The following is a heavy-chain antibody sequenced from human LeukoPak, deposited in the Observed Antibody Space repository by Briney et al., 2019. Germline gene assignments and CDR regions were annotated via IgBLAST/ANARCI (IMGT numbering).Heavy chain of an antibody. J-gene: IGHJ6*02. V-gene: IGHV1-18*01. Sequence: GASVKVSCKASGCTFTSYGISWVRQAPGQGLEWMGWISAYNGNTNYAQKLQGRVTMTTDTSTSTAYMELRSLRSDDTAVYYCARDTRSPTVTTRYYYYYGMDVWGQGTTVTVSS. CDR2: ISAYNGNT. D-gene: IGHD4-17*01. CDR3: ARDTRSPTVTTRYYYYYGMDV. CDR1: GCTFTSYG.